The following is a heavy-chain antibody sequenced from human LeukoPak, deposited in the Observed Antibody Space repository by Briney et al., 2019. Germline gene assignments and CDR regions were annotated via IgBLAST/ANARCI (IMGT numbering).Heavy chain of an antibody. CDR1: GYTLTELS. J-gene: IGHJ6*02. V-gene: IGHV1-24*01. CDR3: AIPSGTFLAYYYGLDV. Sequence: GASVKVSCKVSGYTLTELSMHWVRQAPGKGLEWMGGFDPEDGETIYAQKFQGRVTVTEDRSTDTVYMELNSLRSEDTAVYYCAIPSGTFLAYYYGLDVWGQGTTVTVS. D-gene: IGHD1-26*01. CDR2: FDPEDGET.